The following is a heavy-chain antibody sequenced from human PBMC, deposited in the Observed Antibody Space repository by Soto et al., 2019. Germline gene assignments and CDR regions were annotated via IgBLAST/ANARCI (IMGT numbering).Heavy chain of an antibody. CDR2: ITGSGSQI. CDR1: GFTLSTFA. V-gene: IGHV3-23*01. CDR3: AKDAVYKDGLWLMDQ. D-gene: IGHD2-21*01. Sequence: GGSLRLSCAVSGFTLSTFAMTWVRQAPGKGLECVSGITGSGSQIHYADSVKGRFTISKDNSKNTLYLQMESLRADDTAVYFCAKDAVYKDGLWLMDQWGQGTQVTVSS. J-gene: IGHJ4*02.